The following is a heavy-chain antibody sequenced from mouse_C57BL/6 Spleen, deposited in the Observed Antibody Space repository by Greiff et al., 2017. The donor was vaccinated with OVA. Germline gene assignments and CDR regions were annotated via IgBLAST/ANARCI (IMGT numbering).Heavy chain of an antibody. CDR1: GFTFSSYT. CDR3: ARHYYGSSYDDWYFDV. Sequence: EVMLVESGGGLVKPGGSLKLSCAASGFTFSSYTMSWVRQTPEKRLEWVATISGGGGNTYYPDSVKGRFTISRDNAKNTLYLQMSSLRSEDTALYYCARHYYGSSYDDWYFDVWGTGTTVTVSS. J-gene: IGHJ1*03. V-gene: IGHV5-9*01. D-gene: IGHD1-1*01. CDR2: ISGGGGNT.